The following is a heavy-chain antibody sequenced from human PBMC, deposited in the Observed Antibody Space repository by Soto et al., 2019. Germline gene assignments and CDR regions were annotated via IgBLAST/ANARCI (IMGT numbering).Heavy chain of an antibody. V-gene: IGHV3-23*01. CDR2: IVGSGDNT. CDR3: ARLPYSGRYSDWYFDL. Sequence: EVQLLESGGGLVQPGGSLRLSCAASGITFSSYAMSWVRQAPGKGLEWVSAIVGSGDNTYYADSVKGRFTISRDNSKNTLSLQMNSLRVEDTAVYYCARLPYSGRYSDWYFDLWGRGALVTVSS. D-gene: IGHD1-26*01. J-gene: IGHJ2*01. CDR1: GITFSSYA.